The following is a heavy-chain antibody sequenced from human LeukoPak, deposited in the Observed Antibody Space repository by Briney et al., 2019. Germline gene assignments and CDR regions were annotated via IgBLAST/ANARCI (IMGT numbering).Heavy chain of an antibody. D-gene: IGHD4-23*01. V-gene: IGHV4-59*01. J-gene: IGHJ6*03. CDR2: IYYSGST. CDR1: GGSISSYY. Sequence: PSETLSLTCTVSGGSISSYYWSWIRQPPGKGLEWIGHIYYSGSTNYNPSLKSRVTISVDTSKNQFSLKLSSVTAADTAVYYCARRVQPAGGYYYNYMDVWGKGTTVTVSS. CDR3: ARRVQPAGGYYYNYMDV.